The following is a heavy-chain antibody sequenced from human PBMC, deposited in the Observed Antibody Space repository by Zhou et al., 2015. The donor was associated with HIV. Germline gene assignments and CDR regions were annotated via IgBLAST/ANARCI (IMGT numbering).Heavy chain of an antibody. CDR3: ARLEGGYNYGTFGYDGMDV. CDR1: GYTFTTYG. J-gene: IGHJ6*02. CDR2: ISTYNANT. D-gene: IGHD5-18*01. V-gene: IGHV1-18*01. Sequence: QVQLVQSGAEVKKPGASVKVSCKASGYTFTTYGISWVRQAPGQGLQWMGWISTYNANTNYAENLQGRVTMTTDTSTSTAYMELGSLRSDDTAVYYCARLEGGYNYGTFGYDGMDVWGQGTTVTVSS.